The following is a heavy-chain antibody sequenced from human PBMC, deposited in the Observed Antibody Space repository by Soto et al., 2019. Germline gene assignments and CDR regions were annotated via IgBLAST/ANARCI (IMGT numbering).Heavy chain of an antibody. Sequence: QVQLQESGPGLVKSSQTLSLTCTVSGGSISSGGYYWSWIRQHPGKGLEWIGYIYYSGSTYYNPSLKCRVTISADTSKNQFSLKLSSLTAADTAVYYSARAGYTPFYGLDVWGQGTTVTVSS. V-gene: IGHV4-31*03. D-gene: IGHD6-13*01. J-gene: IGHJ6*02. CDR1: GGSISSGGYY. CDR3: ARAGYTPFYGLDV. CDR2: IYYSGST.